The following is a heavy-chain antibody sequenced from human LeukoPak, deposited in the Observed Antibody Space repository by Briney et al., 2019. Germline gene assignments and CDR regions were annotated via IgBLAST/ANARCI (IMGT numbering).Heavy chain of an antibody. Sequence: GGPLRPSSAASGITFDDYANQGGRPAPGKGLELVPLISGNGGSTYYADSVKGRFTISRDNSKNSLCLQMNSMRTEDTALYYCAKDQNCSGGSCYRRFFDFWGQGTLVTVSS. CDR1: GITFDDYA. CDR2: ISGNGGST. J-gene: IGHJ4*02. CDR3: AKDQNCSGGSCYRRFFDF. D-gene: IGHD2-15*01. V-gene: IGHV3-43*02.